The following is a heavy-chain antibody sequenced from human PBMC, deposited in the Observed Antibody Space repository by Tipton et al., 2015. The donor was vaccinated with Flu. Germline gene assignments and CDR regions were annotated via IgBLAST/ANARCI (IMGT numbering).Heavy chain of an antibody. Sequence: LRLSCTVSGDSVASNYYWAWIRQPPGKGLEWIGNVHRSASAYYNPSLKGRVTISVDRSKNQFSLRLTSVTAADTAVYFRARRTFSNYVSEPKNWFDIWGQGTLVTVSS. J-gene: IGHJ5*02. V-gene: IGHV4-38-2*02. CDR1: GDSVASNYY. CDR2: VHRSASA. CDR3: ARRTFSNYVSEPKNWFDI. D-gene: IGHD4-11*01.